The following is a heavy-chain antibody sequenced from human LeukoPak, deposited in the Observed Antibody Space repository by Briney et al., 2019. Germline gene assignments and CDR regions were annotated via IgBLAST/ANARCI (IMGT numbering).Heavy chain of an antibody. D-gene: IGHD4-17*01. CDR1: GYTLTAYY. CDR2: INPNSGGT. V-gene: IGHV1-2*02. J-gene: IGHJ6*02. CDR3: ARDKISVGDYTGYYGMDV. Sequence: LVKVSCKASGYTLTAYYMHWVRQAPGQGLECMGWINPNSGGTRYSQNFQGRVTVTRDTSISTVYMDLSRLRSDDTAVYYCARDKISVGDYTGYYGMDVWGQGTTVTVSS.